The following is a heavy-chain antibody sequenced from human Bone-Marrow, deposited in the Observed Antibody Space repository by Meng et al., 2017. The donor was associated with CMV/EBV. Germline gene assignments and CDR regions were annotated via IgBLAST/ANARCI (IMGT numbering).Heavy chain of an antibody. CDR3: ARDMATITIFGVAGVGMDV. CDR2: IIPFFGTA. V-gene: IGHV1-69*05. D-gene: IGHD3-3*01. CDR1: GGTFRNYG. Sequence: SVKVSCKASGGTFRNYGISWVRQAPGQGLEWMGGIIPFFGTANYAQKFQDRVTIATGESTSTAYMELSSLRSDDTAVYYCARDMATITIFGVAGVGMDVWGQGTTVTVSS. J-gene: IGHJ6*02.